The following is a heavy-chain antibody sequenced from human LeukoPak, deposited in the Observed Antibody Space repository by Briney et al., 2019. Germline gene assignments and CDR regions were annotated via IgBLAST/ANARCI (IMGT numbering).Heavy chain of an antibody. V-gene: IGHV3-23*01. J-gene: IGHJ4*02. D-gene: IGHD6-13*01. CDR2: ISGSGGST. CDR3: AKGPRQQLVTRFDN. CDR1: GFTFSTYA. Sequence: GGSLRLSCAASGFTFSTYAMSWVRQAPGKGLYWVSDISGSGGSTYYADSVKGRFTVSRDNSKNTLYLQMSSLRADDTAVYYCAKGPRQQLVTRFDNWGQGTLVTVSS.